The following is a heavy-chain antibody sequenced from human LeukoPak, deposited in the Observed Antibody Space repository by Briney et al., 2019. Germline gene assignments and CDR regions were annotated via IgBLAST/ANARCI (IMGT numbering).Heavy chain of an antibody. D-gene: IGHD2-15*01. Sequence: GGSLRLSCAASGFTFSSYWMHWVRQAPGKGLVWVSRINSDGSSTSYADSVKGRFTISRDNAKNTLYLQMNSLRAEDTAVYYCASVAFKRGGFDYWGQGTLVTVSS. CDR2: INSDGSST. CDR1: GFTFSSYW. V-gene: IGHV3-74*01. CDR3: ASVAFKRGGFDY. J-gene: IGHJ4*02.